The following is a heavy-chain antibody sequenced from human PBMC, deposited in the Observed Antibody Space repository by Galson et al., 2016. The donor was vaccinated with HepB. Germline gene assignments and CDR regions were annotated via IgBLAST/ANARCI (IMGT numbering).Heavy chain of an antibody. D-gene: IGHD2-15*01. V-gene: IGHV3-64D*06. CDR1: GFAFNTYA. CDR2: INSDGGTI. J-gene: IGHJ4*02. CDR3: VKLGCSRSRCYGNF. Sequence: SLRLSCAASGFAFNTYAMNWVRQAPGKGLEFVSTINSDGGTIDYADSVKGRVTISRDNSKNMLYLQMNSLRIEDTAVYHCVKLGCSRSRCYGNFWGRGTPVTVSS.